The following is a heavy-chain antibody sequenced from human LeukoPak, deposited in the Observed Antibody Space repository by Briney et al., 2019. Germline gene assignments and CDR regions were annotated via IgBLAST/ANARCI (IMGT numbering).Heavy chain of an antibody. D-gene: IGHD3-22*01. Sequence: SETLSLTCTVSGGSISSYYWSWIRQPPGKGLEWIGEINYSGSTNYNPSLKSRVTISVDTSKNQFSLKLSSVTAADTAVYYCARVTGYMIEDYFDYWGQGTLVTVSS. V-gene: IGHV4-34*01. CDR1: GGSISSYY. CDR3: ARVTGYMIEDYFDY. CDR2: INYSGST. J-gene: IGHJ4*02.